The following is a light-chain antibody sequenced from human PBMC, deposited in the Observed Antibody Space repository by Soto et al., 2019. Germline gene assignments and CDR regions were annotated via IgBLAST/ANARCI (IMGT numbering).Light chain of an antibody. CDR2: DVS. V-gene: IGLV2-14*03. CDR3: RSYTSSTTNV. CDR1: SSDVGGYNY. J-gene: IGLJ1*01. Sequence: QSALTQPASVSGPPGQSITISCTGTSSDVGGYNYVSWYQQHPGKAPKLLINDVSNRPSGISDRFSGSKSGNTASLTISGLQAEDEADYYCRSYTSSTTNVFGTGTKVTVL.